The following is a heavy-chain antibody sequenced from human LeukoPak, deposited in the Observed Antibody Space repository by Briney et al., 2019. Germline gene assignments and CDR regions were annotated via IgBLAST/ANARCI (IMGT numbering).Heavy chain of an antibody. D-gene: IGHD6-6*01. CDR3: ARPHITSSYAALDI. V-gene: IGHV5-51*01. CDR2: IYPGDSDT. CDR1: GYSFSTYW. J-gene: IGHJ3*02. Sequence: GEPLKISGKGSGYSFSTYWIGGVRQMPGKGLEGMGIIYPGDSDTRYSPSFQGQVTISADQSITTAYPQWSSLKASDIAMYYCARPHITSSYAALDIWGQGTMVTVSS.